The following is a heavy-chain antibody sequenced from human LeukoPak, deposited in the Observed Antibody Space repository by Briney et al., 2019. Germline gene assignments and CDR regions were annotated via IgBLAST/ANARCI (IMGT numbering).Heavy chain of an antibody. CDR1: GFTFSSYA. J-gene: IGHJ4*02. D-gene: IGHD1-1*01. CDR2: ISSIGGSI. CDR3: VPPPNELALHS. Sequence: PGGSLRLSCSASGFTFSSYAIQWVRQAPGKGLEYVSAISSIGGSIYYADSVKGRFTISRDNSKNTLYLQMSSLRAEDTAVYYCVPPPNELALHSWGEGTLVTVSS. V-gene: IGHV3-64D*06.